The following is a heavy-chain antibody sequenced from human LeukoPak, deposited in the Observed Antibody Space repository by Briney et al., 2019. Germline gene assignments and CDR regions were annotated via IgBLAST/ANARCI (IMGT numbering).Heavy chain of an antibody. CDR2: INPNSGGT. CDR3: ARDMMVRGVIAGYYYYGMDV. Sequence: ASVKVSCKASGYTFTGYYMHWVRQAPGQGLEWMGWINPNSGGTNYAQKFQGRVTMTRETSISTAYMELSRLRSDDTAVYYCARDMMVRGVIAGYYYYGMDVWGQGTTVTVSS. D-gene: IGHD3-10*01. J-gene: IGHJ6*02. CDR1: GYTFTGYY. V-gene: IGHV1-2*02.